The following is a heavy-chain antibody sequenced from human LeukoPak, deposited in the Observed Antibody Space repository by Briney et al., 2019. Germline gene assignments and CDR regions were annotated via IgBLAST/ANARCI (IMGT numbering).Heavy chain of an antibody. CDR3: ARSDYYDFWFDP. J-gene: IGHJ5*02. V-gene: IGHV1-2*02. CDR1: GYTFTGYY. CDR2: INPHSGGT. Sequence: ASVKVSCKASGYTFTGYYIHWVRQAPGQGLEWMGWINPHSGGTNYAQKFQGGVTMTRDTSITTAYMELSRLRSDDTAVYYCARSDYYDFWFDPWGQGTLVTVSS. D-gene: IGHD3-3*01.